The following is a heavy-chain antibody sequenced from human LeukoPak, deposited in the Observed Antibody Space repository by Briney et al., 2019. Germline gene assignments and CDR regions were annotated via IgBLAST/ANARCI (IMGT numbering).Heavy chain of an antibody. CDR2: IYAGDSDT. Sequence: GESLKISCEASGYSFTDYWIGWVRQMPGKGLEWMGIIYAGDSDTRYSPSFQGQVTISVDKYISAAYLQWSSLKASDTAMYYCARGQRGSYSPYFDYWGQGTLVTVSS. D-gene: IGHD3-16*01. V-gene: IGHV5-51*01. CDR1: GYSFTDYW. J-gene: IGHJ4*02. CDR3: ARGQRGSYSPYFDY.